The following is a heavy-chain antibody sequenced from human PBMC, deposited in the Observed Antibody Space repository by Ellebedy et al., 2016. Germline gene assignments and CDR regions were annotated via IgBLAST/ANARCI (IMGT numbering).Heavy chain of an antibody. D-gene: IGHD1-1*01. J-gene: IGHJ5*02. CDR1: GFTFSSYA. V-gene: IGHV3-30-3*01. CDR3: ARARAERQDWFDP. CDR2: ISYDGSNK. Sequence: GESLKISCAASGFTFSSYAMHWVRQAPGKGLEWVAVISYDGSNKYYADSVKGRFTISRDNSKNTLYLQMNSLRAEDTAVYYCARARAERQDWFDPWGQGTLVTVSS.